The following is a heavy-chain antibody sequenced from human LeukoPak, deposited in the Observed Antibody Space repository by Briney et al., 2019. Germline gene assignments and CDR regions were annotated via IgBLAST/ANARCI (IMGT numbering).Heavy chain of an antibody. CDR3: ASFSHQRFEEYDY. Sequence: GGSLRPSCAASGFTFSSYAMSWVRQGPGKGLEWVSAISGSGGSTYYADSVKGRFTISRDNSKNTLYLQMNSLRAEDTAVYYCASFSHQRFEEYDYWGQGTLVTVSS. CDR1: GFTFSSYA. CDR2: ISGSGGST. V-gene: IGHV3-23*01. J-gene: IGHJ4*02. D-gene: IGHD2/OR15-2a*01.